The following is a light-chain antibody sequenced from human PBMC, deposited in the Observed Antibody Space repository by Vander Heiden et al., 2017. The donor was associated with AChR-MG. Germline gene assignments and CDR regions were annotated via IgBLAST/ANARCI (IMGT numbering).Light chain of an antibody. Sequence: IGMSLNPLSLSATLVQPASIASKSSHSRLHSDGKTYLYWYLQKPGQSPQLLIYEVSTLFCGVPDRFSGSGSGTDFTLKISRVEAEDVAAYYCMQSIHLPITFGQGTRLEIK. J-gene: IGKJ5*01. V-gene: IGKV2D-29*02. CDR2: EVS. CDR1: HSRLHSDGKTY. CDR3: MQSIHLPIT.